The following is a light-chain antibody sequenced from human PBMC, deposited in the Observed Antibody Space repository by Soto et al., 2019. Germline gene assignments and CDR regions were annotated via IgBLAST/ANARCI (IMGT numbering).Light chain of an antibody. CDR2: AAS. Sequence: DIQMTQSPSSLSASVGDRVTITCRASQSISSYLNWYQQKPGKAPKLLIYAASSLQSGVPSRFSGSGSGTDFTLTISSLQPEDFATYYCQQSYNTSFTFGPGTKVDIK. J-gene: IGKJ3*01. V-gene: IGKV1-39*01. CDR1: QSISSY. CDR3: QQSYNTSFT.